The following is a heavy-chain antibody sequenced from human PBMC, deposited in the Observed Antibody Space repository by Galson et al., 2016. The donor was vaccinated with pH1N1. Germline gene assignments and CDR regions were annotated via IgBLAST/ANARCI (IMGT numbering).Heavy chain of an antibody. CDR3: AKVTDVWTVTRCFPYGMHA. J-gene: IGHJ6*02. CDR2: ISGSGGTT. D-gene: IGHD3/OR15-3a*01. CDR1: GFTFSSYA. V-gene: IGHV3-23*01. Sequence: SLRLSCAASGFTFSSYAMYWVRQAPGKGLEWASAISGSGGTTHDADSVKGRFTISRDNSKNTLYLQMHSLRAEDTATYYCAKVTDVWTVTRCFPYGMHAWGQGTTVTVSS.